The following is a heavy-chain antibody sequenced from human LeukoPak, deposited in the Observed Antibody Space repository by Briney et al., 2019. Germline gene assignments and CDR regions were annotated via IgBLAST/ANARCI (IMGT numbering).Heavy chain of an antibody. D-gene: IGHD6-19*01. V-gene: IGHV4-34*01. CDR3: AVLAVAAYFDY. Sequence: PSETLSLTCAVYGGSFSGYYWSWIRQPPGKGLEWIGEINHSGSTNYNPSLKSRVTISVDTSKNQFSLKLSSVTAADTAVCYCAVLAVAAYFDYWGQGTLVTVSS. J-gene: IGHJ4*02. CDR1: GGSFSGYY. CDR2: INHSGST.